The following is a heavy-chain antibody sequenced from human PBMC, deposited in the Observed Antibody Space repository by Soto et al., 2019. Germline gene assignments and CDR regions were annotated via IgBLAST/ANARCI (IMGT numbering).Heavy chain of an antibody. CDR2: IYYSGST. V-gene: IGHV4-59*01. CDR3: ARDRYGSGRWYGMDV. J-gene: IGHJ6*02. Sequence: PSETLSLTCTVSGGSISSYYWSWIRQPPGKGLEWIGYIYYSGSTNYNPSLKSRVTISVDTSKNQFSLKLSSVTAADTAVYYCARDRYGSGRWYGMDVWGQGTTVTVSS. CDR1: GGSISSYY. D-gene: IGHD3-10*01.